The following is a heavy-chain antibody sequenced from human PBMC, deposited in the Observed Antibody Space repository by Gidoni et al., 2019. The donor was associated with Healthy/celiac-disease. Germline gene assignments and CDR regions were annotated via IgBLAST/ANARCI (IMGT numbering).Heavy chain of an antibody. D-gene: IGHD3-3*01. CDR3: AKDLGRDFWSGYYYYYYGMDV. V-gene: IGHV3-23*01. CDR2: ISGSGGST. CDR1: GFPFSSYA. Sequence: EVQLLESGGGLVQPGGSLRLSCAASGFPFSSYALRWVRQAPGKGLEWVSAISGSGGSTYYADSVKGRFTISRDNSKNTLYLQMNSLRAEDTAVYYCAKDLGRDFWSGYYYYYYGMDVWGQGTTVTVSS. J-gene: IGHJ6*02.